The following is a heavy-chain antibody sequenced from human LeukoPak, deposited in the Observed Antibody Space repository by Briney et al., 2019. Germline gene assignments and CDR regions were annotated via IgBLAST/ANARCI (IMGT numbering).Heavy chain of an antibody. Sequence: PSETLSLTCTVSGGSISSYYWSWIRQLPGKGLEWIGGIYDSGSTKYNPSLKSRVTISVDTSKNQFSLKLSSVTAADTAVYYCARSDRDLWYFDLWGRGTLVTVSS. CDR3: ARSDRDLWYFDL. CDR1: GGSISSYY. V-gene: IGHV4-59*01. CDR2: IYDSGST. J-gene: IGHJ2*01.